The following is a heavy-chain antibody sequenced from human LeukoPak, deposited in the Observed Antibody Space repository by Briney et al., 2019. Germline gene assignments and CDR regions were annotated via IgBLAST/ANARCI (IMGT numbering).Heavy chain of an antibody. J-gene: IGHJ5*02. D-gene: IGHD2-2*01. CDR3: VGYCSSTSCSEGFQGWFDP. V-gene: IGHV4-4*02. CDR2: IYHSGST. Sequence: SETLSLTCAVSGGSISSSNWWSWVRQPPGKGLEWIGEIYHSGSTNYNPSLKSRVTISVDTSKSQFSLKLSSVTAADTAVYYCVGYCSSTSCSEGFQGWFDPWGQGTLVTVSS. CDR1: GGSISSSNW.